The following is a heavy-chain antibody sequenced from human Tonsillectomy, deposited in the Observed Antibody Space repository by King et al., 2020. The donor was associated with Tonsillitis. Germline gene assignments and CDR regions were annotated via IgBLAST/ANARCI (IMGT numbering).Heavy chain of an antibody. J-gene: IGHJ4*02. CDR3: ARDGAAAGIFDY. D-gene: IGHD6-13*01. Sequence: VQLVESGGGLIQPGGSLRLSCAASGFTVSSTYMNWVREAPGKGLEWVSGIYSGGSTYYADSVKGRFTISRDNSKNTLYLQMNSLRAEDTAVYYCARDGAAAGIFDYWGQGTLVTVSS. CDR1: GFTVSSTY. CDR2: IYSGGST. V-gene: IGHV3-53*01.